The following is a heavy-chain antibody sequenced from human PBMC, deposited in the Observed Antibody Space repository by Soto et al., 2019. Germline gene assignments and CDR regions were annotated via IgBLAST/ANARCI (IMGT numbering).Heavy chain of an antibody. V-gene: IGHV1-46*01. CDR2: INPSTGST. Sequence: ASVKVSCKASGYTFTYYYIHWVRQAPGQGLEWMGVINPSTGSTNHAQKLQGRVTMTTDTSTSTAYMELRSLRSDDTAVYYCARVVGALGHWFDPWGQGTLVTVS. CDR1: GYTFTYYY. J-gene: IGHJ5*02. D-gene: IGHD1-26*01. CDR3: ARVVGALGHWFDP.